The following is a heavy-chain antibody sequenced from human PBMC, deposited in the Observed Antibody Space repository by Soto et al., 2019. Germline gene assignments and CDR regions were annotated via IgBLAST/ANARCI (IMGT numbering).Heavy chain of an antibody. D-gene: IGHD6-19*01. Sequence: PSETLSLTCPVSGCSISSGGYYWSWIRQHPGKGLEWIGYIYYSGSTYYNPSLKSRVTISVDTSKNQFSLKLSSVTAADTAVYYCARGGAYSSGWYPYYYYMDVWGKGTTVTVSS. CDR1: GCSISSGGYY. CDR2: IYYSGST. CDR3: ARGGAYSSGWYPYYYYMDV. J-gene: IGHJ6*03. V-gene: IGHV4-31*03.